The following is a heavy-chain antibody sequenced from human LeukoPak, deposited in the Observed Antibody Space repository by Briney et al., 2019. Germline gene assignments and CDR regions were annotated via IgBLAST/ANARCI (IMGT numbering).Heavy chain of an antibody. D-gene: IGHD4-17*01. J-gene: IGHJ5*02. V-gene: IGHV3-23*01. CDR1: GFTFSSYA. Sequence: PGGSLRLSCAASGFTFSSYAMSWVRQAPGKELEWVSTISGSGSSTYYADSVKGRFAISRDNSENRLFLLMNSLRAEDTAVYYCAKDRMSTALNWFDPWGQGTLVTVSS. CDR3: AKDRMSTALNWFDP. CDR2: ISGSGSST.